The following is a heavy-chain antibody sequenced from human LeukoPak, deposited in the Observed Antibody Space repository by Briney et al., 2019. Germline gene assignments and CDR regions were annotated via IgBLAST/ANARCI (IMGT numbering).Heavy chain of an antibody. V-gene: IGHV3-33*01. CDR3: ARVYPADIVVVPAAIALDY. D-gene: IGHD2-2*01. J-gene: IGHJ4*02. CDR1: GFTFSSYG. Sequence: GGSLRLSCAASGFTFSSYGMHWVRQAPGKGLEWVAVIWYDGSNKYYADSVKGRFTISRDNSKNTLYLQMNSLRAEDTAVYYCARVYPADIVVVPAAIALDYWGQGTLVTVSS. CDR2: IWYDGSNK.